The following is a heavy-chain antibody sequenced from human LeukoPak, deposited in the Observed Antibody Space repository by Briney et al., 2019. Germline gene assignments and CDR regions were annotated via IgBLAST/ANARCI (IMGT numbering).Heavy chain of an antibody. CDR2: ISYDGSNK. Sequence: PGGSLRLSCAASGFTFSSYAMHWVRQAPGKGLEWVAVISYDGSNKYYADSVKGRFTISRDNSKNTLYLQMNSLRAEDTAVYYCARSRVGDYYILTGYYNWFDPWGQGTLVTVSP. CDR3: ARSRVGDYYILTGYYNWFDP. D-gene: IGHD3-9*01. V-gene: IGHV3-30-3*01. CDR1: GFTFSSYA. J-gene: IGHJ5*02.